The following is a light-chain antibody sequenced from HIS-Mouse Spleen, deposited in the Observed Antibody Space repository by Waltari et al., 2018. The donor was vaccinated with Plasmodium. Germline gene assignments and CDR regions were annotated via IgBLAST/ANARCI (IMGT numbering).Light chain of an antibody. CDR3: QQYYSFPYT. CDR2: AAS. CDR1: QGISSS. Sequence: AIWMTQSPSLLSASTGDRVTISSRMSQGISSSLAWYQQKPGKAPELLIYAASTLQSGVPSRFSGSGSGTDFTLTISCLQSEDFATYYCQQYYSFPYTFGQGTKLEIK. J-gene: IGKJ2*01. V-gene: IGKV1D-8*02.